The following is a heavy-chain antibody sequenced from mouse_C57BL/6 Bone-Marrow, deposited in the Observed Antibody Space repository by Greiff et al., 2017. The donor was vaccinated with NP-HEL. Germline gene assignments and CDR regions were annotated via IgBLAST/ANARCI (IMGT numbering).Heavy chain of an antibody. D-gene: IGHD4-1*01. V-gene: IGHV5-12*01. Sequence: EVKVVESGGGLVQPGGSLKLSCAASGFTFSDYYMYWVRQTPEKRLEWVAYISNGGGSTYYPDTVKGRFTISRDNAKNTLYLQMSRLKSEDTAMYYCARHGLTGTNAMDYWGQGTSVTVSS. CDR3: ARHGLTGTNAMDY. CDR2: ISNGGGST. J-gene: IGHJ4*01. CDR1: GFTFSDYY.